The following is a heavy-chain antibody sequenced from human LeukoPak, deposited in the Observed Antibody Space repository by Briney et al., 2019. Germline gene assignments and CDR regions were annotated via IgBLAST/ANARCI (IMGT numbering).Heavy chain of an antibody. CDR1: GFTFRTYG. V-gene: IGHV3-30*02. Sequence: PGGSLRLSCAASGFTFRTYGMHWVRQAPGKGLEWVAFIRYDGSNKYYADSVKGRFTISRDNSKNTLYLQMNSLRAEDTAVYYCARDLHDFWSGFHYNWFDPWGQGTLVTVSS. CDR3: ARDLHDFWSGFHYNWFDP. J-gene: IGHJ5*02. CDR2: IRYDGSNK. D-gene: IGHD3-3*01.